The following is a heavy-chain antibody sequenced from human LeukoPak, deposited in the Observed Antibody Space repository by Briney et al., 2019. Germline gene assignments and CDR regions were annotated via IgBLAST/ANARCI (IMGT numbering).Heavy chain of an antibody. D-gene: IGHD2-21*02. Sequence: GGSLRLSCAASGFTFSSYDMHWVRQATGKGLEWVSAIGTAGDTYYPGSVKGRFTISRDNSKNTLYLQMNSLRAEDTAVYYCAKDGVTPYRNYMDVWGKGTTVTISS. J-gene: IGHJ6*03. V-gene: IGHV3-13*01. CDR2: IGTAGDT. CDR1: GFTFSSYD. CDR3: AKDGVTPYRNYMDV.